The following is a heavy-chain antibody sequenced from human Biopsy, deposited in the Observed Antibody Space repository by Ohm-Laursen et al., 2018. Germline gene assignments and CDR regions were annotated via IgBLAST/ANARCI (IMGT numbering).Heavy chain of an antibody. J-gene: IGHJ4*02. V-gene: IGHV4-59*08. CDR1: GVSISSYF. CDR3: AAYYYDSSGYFYAFHY. D-gene: IGHD3-22*01. Sequence: SDTLSLTCTVSGVSISSYFWSWIRQPLGKGLEWIGYVSYSGNTKYNPPPKSRVIISADTSKNQFSEKLSSVTAADTAMYYCAAYYYDSSGYFYAFHYWGQGTLVTVSS. CDR2: VSYSGNT.